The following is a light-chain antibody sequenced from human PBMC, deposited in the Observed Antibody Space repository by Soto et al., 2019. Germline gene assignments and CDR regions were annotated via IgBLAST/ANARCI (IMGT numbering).Light chain of an antibody. CDR1: SSDVGGYHY. CDR2: DVS. V-gene: IGLV2-14*03. CDR3: TSYTITSTYV. J-gene: IGLJ1*01. Sequence: QSVLTQPASVSGSPGQSITISCTGTSSDVGGYHYVSWYQHHPGKAPKLMIYDVSNRPSGASNRFSGSKSGNTASLTISGLQAEDEADYYCTSYTITSTYVFGTGTKV.